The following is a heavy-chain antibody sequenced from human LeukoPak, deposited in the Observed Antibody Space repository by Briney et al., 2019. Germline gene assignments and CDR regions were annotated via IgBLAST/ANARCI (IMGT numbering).Heavy chain of an antibody. D-gene: IGHD2-15*01. CDR2: INPDGSST. V-gene: IGHV3-74*01. Sequence: GGSLRPSCVASGFTFSSYWMHWVRQGPGKGLVWVSLINPDGSSTNYADSVKGRFTISRDNAKNTVYLQMNSLRAEDTAVYYWVRYGSFSHWGQGTLVTVSS. J-gene: IGHJ4*02. CDR1: GFTFSSYW. CDR3: VRYGSFSH.